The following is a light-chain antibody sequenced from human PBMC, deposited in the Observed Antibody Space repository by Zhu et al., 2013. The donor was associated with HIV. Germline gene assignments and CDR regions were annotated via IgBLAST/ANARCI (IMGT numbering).Light chain of an antibody. CDR1: QSVSAW. CDR2: KAS. V-gene: IGKV1-5*03. J-gene: IGKJ1*01. CDR3: QQYNSWWT. Sequence: DIQMTQSPSTLSASVGDTVTITCRASQSVSAWLAWYQQKPGKAPKLLIYKASDLQSGVPPRFSGRGSGTEFTLTIHSLQPDDFATYYCQQYNSWWTFGQGTKV.